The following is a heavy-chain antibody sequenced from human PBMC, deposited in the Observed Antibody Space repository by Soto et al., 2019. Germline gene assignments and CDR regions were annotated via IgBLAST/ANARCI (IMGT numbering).Heavy chain of an antibody. V-gene: IGHV5-10-1*01. Sequence: GESLKISCKGSGYSFTSYWISWVRQMPGKGLEWMGRIDPSDSYTNYSPSFQGHVTISADKSISTAYLQWSSLKASDTAMYYCARSNPTYYCGSGSPKVFDYWGQGTLVTVSS. CDR1: GYSFTSYW. J-gene: IGHJ4*02. D-gene: IGHD3-10*01. CDR3: ARSNPTYYCGSGSPKVFDY. CDR2: IDPSDSYT.